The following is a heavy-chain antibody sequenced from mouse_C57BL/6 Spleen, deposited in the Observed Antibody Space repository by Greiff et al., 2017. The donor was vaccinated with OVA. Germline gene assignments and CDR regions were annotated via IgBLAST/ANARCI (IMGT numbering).Heavy chain of an antibody. Sequence: QVQLQQPGAELVRPGSSVKLSCKASGYTFTSYWMDWVKQRPGQGLEWIGNIYPSDSETHYNQKFKDKATLTVDKSSSTAYMQLSSLTSEDSAVYYCARRDTTVVGGYWGQGTTLTVSS. D-gene: IGHD1-1*01. CDR3: ARRDTTVVGGY. J-gene: IGHJ2*01. CDR1: GYTFTSYW. V-gene: IGHV1-61*01. CDR2: IYPSDSET.